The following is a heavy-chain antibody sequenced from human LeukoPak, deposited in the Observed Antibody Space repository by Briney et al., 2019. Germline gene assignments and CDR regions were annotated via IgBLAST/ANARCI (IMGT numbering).Heavy chain of an antibody. Sequence: SETLSLTCTVSGGSISSYYWSWIRQPPGKGLEWIGYIYYSGSTNYNPSLKSRVTISVDTSKNQFSLKLSSVTAADTAVYYCARGGSSSWASFDIWGQGTMVTVSS. CDR3: ARGGSSSWASFDI. V-gene: IGHV4-59*01. D-gene: IGHD6-13*01. CDR2: IYYSGST. CDR1: GGSISSYY. J-gene: IGHJ3*02.